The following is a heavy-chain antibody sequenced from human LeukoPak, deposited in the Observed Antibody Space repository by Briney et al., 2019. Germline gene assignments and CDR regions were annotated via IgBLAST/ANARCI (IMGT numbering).Heavy chain of an antibody. V-gene: IGHV3-21*01. D-gene: IGHD2-2*01. CDR1: EFTFSSYS. Sequence: GGSLRLSCAASEFTFSSYSMNWVRQAPGKGPEWVSSISSSSSYIYYADSVKGRFTISRDNAKNSLYLQMNSLRAEDTAVYYCARDFAAAAHWGQGTLVTVSS. CDR3: ARDFAAAAH. J-gene: IGHJ4*02. CDR2: ISSSSSYI.